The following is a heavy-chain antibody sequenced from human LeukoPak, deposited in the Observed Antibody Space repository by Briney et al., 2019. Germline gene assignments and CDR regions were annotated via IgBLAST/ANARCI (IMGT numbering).Heavy chain of an antibody. CDR3: ARVPRGSVPVAFDI. D-gene: IGHD1-14*01. Sequence: GGSLRLSCAASGFTFSSYSMNWVRQAPGKGLEWVSSISSSSSYIYYADSVKGRFTISRDNSKNTLYLQMNSLRAEDTAVYYCARVPRGSVPVAFDIWGQGTMVTVSS. J-gene: IGHJ3*02. CDR1: GFTFSSYS. V-gene: IGHV3-21*01. CDR2: ISSSSSYI.